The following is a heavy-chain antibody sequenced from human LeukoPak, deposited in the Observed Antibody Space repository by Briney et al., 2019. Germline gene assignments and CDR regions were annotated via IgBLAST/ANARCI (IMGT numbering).Heavy chain of an antibody. J-gene: IGHJ4*02. D-gene: IGHD6-13*01. CDR1: GFTFSSYA. CDR3: ARGHGGQQLFDY. Sequence: PGGSLRLSCAASGFTFSSYAMHWVRQAPGKGLEWVAVISYDGSNKYYADSVKGRFTISRDNSKNTLYPQMNSLRAEDTAVYYCARGHGGQQLFDYWGQGTLVTVSS. V-gene: IGHV3-30*04. CDR2: ISYDGSNK.